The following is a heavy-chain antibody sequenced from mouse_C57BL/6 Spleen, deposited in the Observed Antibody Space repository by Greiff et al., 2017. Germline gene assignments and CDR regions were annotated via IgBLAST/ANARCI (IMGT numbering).Heavy chain of an antibody. J-gene: IGHJ2*01. Sequence: VQLQQSGPELVKPGASVKIPCKASGYTFTDYNMDWVKQSHGKSLEWIGDINPNNGGTIYNQKFKGKATLTVDKSSSTAYMELRSLTSDDTAVYYCAREGLYGSSIFDYWGQGTTLTGSS. CDR2: INPNNGGT. D-gene: IGHD1-1*01. CDR1: GYTFTDYN. V-gene: IGHV1-18*01. CDR3: AREGLYGSSIFDY.